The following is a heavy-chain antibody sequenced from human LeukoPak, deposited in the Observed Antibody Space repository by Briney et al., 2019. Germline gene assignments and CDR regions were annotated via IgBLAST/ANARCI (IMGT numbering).Heavy chain of an antibody. CDR1: GGSISSGSYY. Sequence: SETLSLTCTVSGGSISSGSYYWSWIRQPAGKGLEWIGRIYTSGSTNYNPSLKSRVTISVDTSKNQFSLKLSSVTAADTAVYYCARSPVGIAMVDYWGQGTLVTVSS. D-gene: IGHD5-18*01. CDR3: ARSPVGIAMVDY. V-gene: IGHV4-61*02. J-gene: IGHJ4*02. CDR2: IYTSGST.